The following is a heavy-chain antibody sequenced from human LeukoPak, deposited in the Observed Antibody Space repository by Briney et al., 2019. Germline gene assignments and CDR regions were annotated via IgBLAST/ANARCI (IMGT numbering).Heavy chain of an antibody. D-gene: IGHD6-13*01. J-gene: IGHJ4*02. CDR3: ARDFPGYSSSWSPWIDY. CDR1: GGSITTYY. Sequence: SETLSLTCTVSGGSITTYYWTWIRQPPGKGLEWIGYVYHTGGTNYNPSLKSRATISVDMSKNQFSLKLNSVIAADTAVYYCARDFPGYSSSWSPWIDYCGQGTLVTVSS. CDR2: VYHTGGT. V-gene: IGHV4-4*08.